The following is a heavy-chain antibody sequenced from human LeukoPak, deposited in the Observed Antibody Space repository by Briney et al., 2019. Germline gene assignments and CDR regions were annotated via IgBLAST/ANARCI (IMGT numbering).Heavy chain of an antibody. V-gene: IGHV3-15*01. Sequence: GSLRLSCADSGFTFSNAWMSWVRQAPGKGLEWVGRIKSKTDGGTTDYAAPVKGRFTISRDDSKNTLYLQMNSLKTEDTAVYYCTTDYYDYVWGSYRPDYWGQGTLVTVSS. D-gene: IGHD3-16*02. CDR1: GFTFSNAW. J-gene: IGHJ4*02. CDR2: IKSKTDGGTT. CDR3: TTDYYDYVWGSYRPDY.